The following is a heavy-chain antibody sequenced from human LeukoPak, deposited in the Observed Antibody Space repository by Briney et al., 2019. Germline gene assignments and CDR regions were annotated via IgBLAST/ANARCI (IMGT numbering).Heavy chain of an antibody. CDR1: GFTVSSNY. CDR3: AYPLFDFWSGLVY. Sequence: GGSLRLSCAASGFTVSSNYMNWVRQAPGKGLEWVSVIYSGGSTYYADSVKGRFTISRDNSKSTLYLQMNSLRAEDTAVYYCAYPLFDFWSGLVYWGQGTLVTVSS. D-gene: IGHD3-3*01. V-gene: IGHV3-66*01. CDR2: IYSGGST. J-gene: IGHJ4*02.